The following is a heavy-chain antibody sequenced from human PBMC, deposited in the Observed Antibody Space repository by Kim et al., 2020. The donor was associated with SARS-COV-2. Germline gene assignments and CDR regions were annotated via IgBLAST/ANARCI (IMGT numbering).Heavy chain of an antibody. CDR3: ARDLGHLASYYYYGMDV. V-gene: IGHV7-4-1*02. J-gene: IGHJ6*02. D-gene: IGHD3-16*01. Sequence: ASVKVSCKASGYTFTNYAMNWVRQAPGQGLEWMGWINTNTGNPTYAQGFTGRFVFSLDTSVSTAYLQISSLKAEDTAVYYCARDLGHLASYYYYGMDVWGQGTTVTVSS. CDR2: INTNTGNP. CDR1: GYTFTNYA.